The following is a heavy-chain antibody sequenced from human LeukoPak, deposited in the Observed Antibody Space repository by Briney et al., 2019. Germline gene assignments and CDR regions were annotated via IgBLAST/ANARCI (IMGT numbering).Heavy chain of an antibody. D-gene: IGHD7-27*01. CDR1: GFTFSDYN. Sequence: PGGSLRLSCAASGFTFSDYNMRWIRQAPGKGLEWVSSISRSGSTKYYADSVKGRFTISRDNSKNTLSLQMNSLRVEDTAVYYCARDLAWGAFDYWGQGTLVTVSS. V-gene: IGHV3-11*01. CDR3: ARDLAWGAFDY. J-gene: IGHJ4*02. CDR2: ISRSGSTK.